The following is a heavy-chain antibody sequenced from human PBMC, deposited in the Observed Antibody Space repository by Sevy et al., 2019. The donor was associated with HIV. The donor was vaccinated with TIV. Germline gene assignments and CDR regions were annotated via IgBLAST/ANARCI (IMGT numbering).Heavy chain of an antibody. J-gene: IGHJ3*02. CDR3: ARESGGSSARAFDI. CDR2: IWYDGSNK. CDR1: GFTFSSYG. D-gene: IGHD1-26*01. V-gene: IGHV3-33*01. Sequence: WGSLRLSCAASGFTFSSYGMHWVRQAPGKGLEWVAVIWYDGSNKYYADSVKGRFTISRDNSKNTLYLQMNSLGAEDTAVYYCARESGGSSARAFDIWGQGTMVTVSS.